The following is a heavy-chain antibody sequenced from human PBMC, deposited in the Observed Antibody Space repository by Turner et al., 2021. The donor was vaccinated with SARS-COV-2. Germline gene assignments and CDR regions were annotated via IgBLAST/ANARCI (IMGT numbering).Heavy chain of an antibody. CDR1: GFTFSSSW. V-gene: IGHV3-74*01. CDR3: AREVGYYGSGSTNWFDP. Sequence: EVQLVESGGGLVQPVVSLRLSCAASGFTFSSSWMHWVRQAPGKGRVWVSRINSDGSSTSYADSVKGRFTISRDNAKNTLYLQMNSLRAEDTAVYYCAREVGYYGSGSTNWFDPWGQGTLVTVSS. J-gene: IGHJ5*02. D-gene: IGHD3-10*01. CDR2: INSDGSST.